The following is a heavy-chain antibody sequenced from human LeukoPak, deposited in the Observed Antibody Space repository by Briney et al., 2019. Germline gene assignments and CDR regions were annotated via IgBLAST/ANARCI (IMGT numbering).Heavy chain of an antibody. D-gene: IGHD6-19*01. Sequence: HPGGSLRLSCAASGFTFSSYWMHWVRQAPGKGLEWVSAISGSGGSTYYADSVKGRFTISRDNSKNTLYLQMNSLRAEDTAVYYCAKDRVYSSGATDAFDIWGQGTMVTVSS. CDR3: AKDRVYSSGATDAFDI. J-gene: IGHJ3*02. CDR2: ISGSGGST. CDR1: GFTFSSYW. V-gene: IGHV3-23*01.